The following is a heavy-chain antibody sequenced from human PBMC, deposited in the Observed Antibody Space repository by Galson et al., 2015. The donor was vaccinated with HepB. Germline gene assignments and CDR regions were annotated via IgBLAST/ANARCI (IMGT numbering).Heavy chain of an antibody. CDR2: IKSKTDGGTT. Sequence: SLRLSCAASGFTFSNAWMSWVRQAPGKGLEWVGRIKSKTDGGTTDYAAPVKGRFTISRDDSKNTLYLQMNSLKTEDTAVYYCTTVYYGSGSYPFHDYWGQGTLVTVSS. V-gene: IGHV3-15*01. CDR1: GFTFSNAW. CDR3: TTVYYGSGSYPFHDY. J-gene: IGHJ4*02. D-gene: IGHD3-10*01.